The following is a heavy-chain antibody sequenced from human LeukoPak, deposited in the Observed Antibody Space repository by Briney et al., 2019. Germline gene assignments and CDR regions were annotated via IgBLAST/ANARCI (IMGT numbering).Heavy chain of an antibody. V-gene: IGHV4-39*07. D-gene: IGHD5-18*01. CDR2: IYHSGTTYSGST. Sequence: SETLPLTCNVSGASMSNYYWVWIRQPPGKGLEWIGSIYHSGTTYSGSTYYNPSLKSRVTISLDASKNQFSLKVGSMTAADTAVYYCARAGGYGLIDYWGQGTMVTVSS. CDR3: ARAGGYGLIDY. CDR1: GASMSNYY. J-gene: IGHJ4*02.